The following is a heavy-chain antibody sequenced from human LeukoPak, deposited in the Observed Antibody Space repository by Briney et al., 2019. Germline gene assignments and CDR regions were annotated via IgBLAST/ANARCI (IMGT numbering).Heavy chain of an antibody. J-gene: IGHJ3*02. CDR3: AREKVPRITIFGVVIMGDAFDI. Sequence: SETLSLTCTVSGGSISSSSYYWGWIRQPPGKGLEWIGSIYYSGYTYYNPSLKSRVTISVDTSKNQFSLKLSSVTAADTAVYYCAREKVPRITIFGVVIMGDAFDIWGQGTMVTVSS. V-gene: IGHV4-39*07. D-gene: IGHD3-3*01. CDR1: GGSISSSSYY. CDR2: IYYSGYT.